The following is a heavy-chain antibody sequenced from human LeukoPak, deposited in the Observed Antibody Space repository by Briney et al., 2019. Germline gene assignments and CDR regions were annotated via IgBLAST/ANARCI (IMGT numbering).Heavy chain of an antibody. CDR2: IYPGDSDT. D-gene: IGHD6-19*01. CDR1: GYSFTNYW. V-gene: IGHV5-51*01. Sequence: GESLQISCKGSGYSFTNYWIAWVRQMPGKGLEWMGIIYPGDSDTRYSPSFQGQVTISADKSITTAFLQWSSLKASDTAIYYCARTIGSYTTGWYNTDYWGPGTLVTVSS. J-gene: IGHJ4*02. CDR3: ARTIGSYTTGWYNTDY.